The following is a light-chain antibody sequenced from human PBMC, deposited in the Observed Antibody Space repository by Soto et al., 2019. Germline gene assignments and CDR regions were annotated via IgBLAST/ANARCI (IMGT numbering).Light chain of an antibody. CDR3: QQSYSAPRT. Sequence: DIPVTQSPSSLPASVGHIISFTCRARQSIGNYLSWYQQKPGKAPKLLIYGTSNLQGGVPSRFSGSGSETGFTLTISCLQPEDFATYYCQQSYSAPRTFGQGTKVDI. J-gene: IGKJ2*01. CDR1: QSIGNY. V-gene: IGKV1-39*01. CDR2: GTS.